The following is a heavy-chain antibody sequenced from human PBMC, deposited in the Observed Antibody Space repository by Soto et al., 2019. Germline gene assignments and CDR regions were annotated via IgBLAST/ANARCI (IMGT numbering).Heavy chain of an antibody. CDR3: ARAAQNFDY. CDR1: GFTVSSNY. J-gene: IGHJ4*02. Sequence: GGSLRLSCAASGFTVSSNYMSWVRQAPGKGLEWVSVIYSGGSTYYADSVKGRFTISRDNARNSLYLQMNSLRAEDTAVYYCARAAQNFDYWGQGSLVTVSS. CDR2: IYSGGST. V-gene: IGHV3-53*01.